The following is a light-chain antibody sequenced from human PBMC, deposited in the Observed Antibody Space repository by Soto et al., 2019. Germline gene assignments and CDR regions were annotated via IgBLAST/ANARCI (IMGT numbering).Light chain of an antibody. CDR1: SIDVGNYKY. CDR2: EVS. CDR3: FSYTSSGTYV. V-gene: IGLV2-14*01. J-gene: IGLJ1*01. Sequence: QSALTHHASVSGSPGQSINMPCTGTSIDVGNYKYVSWYQQHPGKAPKLMIYEVSNRPSGVSNSFSGSKSGNTASLTISGLQAEDETDYYCFSYTSSGTYVFGTGTLVTVL.